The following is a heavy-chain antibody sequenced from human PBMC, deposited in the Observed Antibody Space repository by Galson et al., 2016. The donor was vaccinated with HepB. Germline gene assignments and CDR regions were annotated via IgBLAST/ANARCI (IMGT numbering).Heavy chain of an antibody. J-gene: IGHJ4*02. CDR3: ARRKNYAPDY. D-gene: IGHD1-7*01. CDR1: GYSFTTYW. CDR2: IYPGDSDT. V-gene: IGHV5-51*01. Sequence: QSGAEVKKPGESLKISCKASGYSFTTYWIGWVRQVPGKGLEWVGIIYPGDSDTRYSPSFQGQVTISADRSISTAYLQSSSLKASDTAMYYCARRKNYAPDYWGQGTLVTVSS.